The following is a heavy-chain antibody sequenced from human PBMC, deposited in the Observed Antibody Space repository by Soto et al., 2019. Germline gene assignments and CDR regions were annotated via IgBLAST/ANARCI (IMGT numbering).Heavy chain of an antibody. CDR3: AREASYWHGGGGWFDP. D-gene: IGHD2-8*02. Sequence: EVQLVESGGALVQPGGSLRLSCAASGFTFSAYDMHWVRQPTGKGLEWVSAIGTQHDTYYPDSVKGRFTISRENAKNSCDLQMDSLRTGDTAVYYCAREASYWHGGGGWFDPWGQGTLVTVSS. J-gene: IGHJ5*02. CDR2: IGTQHDT. CDR1: GFTFSAYD. V-gene: IGHV3-13*01.